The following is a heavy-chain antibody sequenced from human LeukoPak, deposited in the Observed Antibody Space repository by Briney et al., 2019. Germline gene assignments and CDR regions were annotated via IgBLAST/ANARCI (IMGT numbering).Heavy chain of an antibody. D-gene: IGHD6-13*01. CDR1: GSAFTSYG. V-gene: IGHV1-18*01. Sequence: ASVKVSCNASGSAFTSYGIGWVRQAPGQGIEWMGRISAYKGNTNYAQKLQGRVTMTTDTSTSTAYMELRSLRSDDTALYYCARGSIAAAGYYFAYGGQGTLVTVSA. CDR3: ARGSIAAAGYYFAY. CDR2: ISAYKGNT. J-gene: IGHJ4*02.